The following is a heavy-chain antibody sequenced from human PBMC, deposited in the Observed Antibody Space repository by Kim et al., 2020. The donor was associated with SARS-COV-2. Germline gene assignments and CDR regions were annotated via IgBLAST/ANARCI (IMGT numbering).Heavy chain of an antibody. Sequence: AQKLQGRVTMTTDTSTSTAYMELRSLRSDDTAVYYCARGGYGDYHNWFDPWGQGTLVTVSS. J-gene: IGHJ5*02. V-gene: IGHV1-18*01. D-gene: IGHD4-17*01. CDR3: ARGGYGDYHNWFDP.